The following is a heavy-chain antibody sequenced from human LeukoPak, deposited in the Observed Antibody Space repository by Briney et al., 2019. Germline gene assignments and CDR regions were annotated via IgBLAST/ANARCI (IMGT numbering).Heavy chain of an antibody. Sequence: GASVKVSFKASGGTFNSYAFSWGRQARGQGREGRGGIIPIVGTTNYAQMFQGRVTNTADESTSKAYMELSSLRSEDTGVYECARAGYYYDSSGYSPLPDSWGQGTLVTVSA. V-gene: IGHV1-69*13. CDR2: IIPIVGTT. D-gene: IGHD3-22*01. CDR1: GGTFNSYA. CDR3: ARAGYYYDSSGYSPLPDS. J-gene: IGHJ4*02.